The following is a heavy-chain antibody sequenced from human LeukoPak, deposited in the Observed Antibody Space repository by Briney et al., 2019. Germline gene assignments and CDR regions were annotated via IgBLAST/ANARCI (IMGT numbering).Heavy chain of an antibody. V-gene: IGHV4-39*01. J-gene: IGHJ4*02. CDR2: IYYSGST. D-gene: IGHD6-19*01. CDR3: ARPEYSSGWYYFDY. Sequence: WVRQAPGKGLEWIGSIYYSGSTYYNPSLKSRVTISVDTSKNQFSLKLSSVTAADTAVYYCARPEYSSGWYYFDYWGQGTLVTVSS.